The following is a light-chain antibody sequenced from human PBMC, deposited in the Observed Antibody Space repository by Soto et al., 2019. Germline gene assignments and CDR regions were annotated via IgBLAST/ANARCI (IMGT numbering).Light chain of an antibody. V-gene: IGKV3-20*01. J-gene: IGKJ5*01. CDR2: GAS. Sequence: ETVMTQSPVTLSVSPVDTATLSCRASQRVSSHLAWYQQKPGQAPRLLIYGASSRATGIPDRLSGSGSGTYFTLTISRLEPEYFAVYYCQQYGSSITFGQGTRLDIK. CDR3: QQYGSSIT. CDR1: QRVSSH.